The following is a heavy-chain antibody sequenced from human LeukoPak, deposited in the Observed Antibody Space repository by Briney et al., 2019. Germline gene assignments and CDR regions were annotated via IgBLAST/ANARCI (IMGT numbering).Heavy chain of an antibody. Sequence: GGSLRLSCAASGFTFDDYAMHWVRQAPGKGLVWVSRINSDGSSTSYADSVKGRFTISRDNAKNTLYLQMNSLRAEDTAVYYCARDLQGYSSSWYDYYYYMDVWGKGTTVTVSS. D-gene: IGHD6-13*01. V-gene: IGHV3-74*01. J-gene: IGHJ6*03. CDR1: GFTFDDYA. CDR3: ARDLQGYSSSWYDYYYYMDV. CDR2: INSDGSST.